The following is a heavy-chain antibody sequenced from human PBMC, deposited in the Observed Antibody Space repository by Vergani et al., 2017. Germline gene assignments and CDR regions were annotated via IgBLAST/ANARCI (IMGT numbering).Heavy chain of an antibody. D-gene: IGHD1-26*01. Sequence: QVQLQESGPGLVKPSETLSLTCTVSGCSISSYYLSWIRQPPGKGLEWIGYICYSGGTNYNPSLKSRVPISVDTSKNQFSLMLSSVTAADAAVYYCARGARVGAIYIYYYGMHVWGQGSTVTVSS. CDR3: ARGARVGAIYIYYYGMHV. CDR1: GCSISSYY. J-gene: IGHJ6*02. CDR2: ICYSGGT. V-gene: IGHV4-59*01.